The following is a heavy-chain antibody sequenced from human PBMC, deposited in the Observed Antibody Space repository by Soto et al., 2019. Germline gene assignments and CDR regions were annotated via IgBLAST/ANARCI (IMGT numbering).Heavy chain of an antibody. V-gene: IGHV4-31*03. CDR1: GGSISSGGYY. CDR3: ARDRWGDGDYDYYYMDV. J-gene: IGHJ6*03. Sequence: PSETLSLTCTVSGGSISSGGYYWSWIRQHPGKGLEWIGYIYYSGSTYYNPSLKSRVTISVDTSKNQFSLKLSSVTAADTAVYYCARDRWGDGDYDYYYMDVWGKGTTVTVFS. CDR2: IYYSGST. D-gene: IGHD4-17*01.